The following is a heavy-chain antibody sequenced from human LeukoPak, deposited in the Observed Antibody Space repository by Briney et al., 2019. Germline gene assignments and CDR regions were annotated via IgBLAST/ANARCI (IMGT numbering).Heavy chain of an antibody. J-gene: IGHJ4*02. CDR2: IYYSEST. D-gene: IGHD4-17*01. CDR1: GGSISSGGYY. CDR3: ARGDYGDYAYYFDY. Sequence: SETLSLTCTVSGGSISSGGYYWSWIRQHPGKGLEWIGYIYYSESTYYNPSLKSRVTISVDTSKNQFSLKLSSVTAADTAVYYCARGDYGDYAYYFDYWGQGTLVTVSS. V-gene: IGHV4-31*03.